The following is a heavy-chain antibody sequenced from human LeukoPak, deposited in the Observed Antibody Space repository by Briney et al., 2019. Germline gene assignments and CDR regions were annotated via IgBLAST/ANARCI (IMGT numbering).Heavy chain of an antibody. CDR1: GDSTSSYN. J-gene: IGHJ4*02. D-gene: IGHD6-13*01. Sequence: PSETLSLTRTDSGDSTSSYNWSWIRQPAGKGLEGIGRIYTSGSTNYKPSLKSRVTMSVDTYKNECSLKLKSVTAADTAVYYCARSFLSNWYYFDNWGQGTLVTVSS. CDR3: ARSFLSNWYYFDN. CDR2: IYTSGST. V-gene: IGHV4-4*07.